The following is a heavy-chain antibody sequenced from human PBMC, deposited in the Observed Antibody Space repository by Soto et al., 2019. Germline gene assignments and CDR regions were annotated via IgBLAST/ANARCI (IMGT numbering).Heavy chain of an antibody. D-gene: IGHD3-10*01. CDR3: ARVNYHGSGSYFDFAP. J-gene: IGHJ5*02. Sequence: EVQLVESGGGLVKPGGSLRLSCVASGFTFTTYNMNWVRQTPGKGLECVSTIGGSGNYKYYADSVKGRFTISRDNSNNSLYLEMNSLTAEDTAVYFCARVNYHGSGSYFDFAPWGRGTLVTVSS. V-gene: IGHV3-21*01. CDR1: GFTFTTYN. CDR2: IGGSGNYK.